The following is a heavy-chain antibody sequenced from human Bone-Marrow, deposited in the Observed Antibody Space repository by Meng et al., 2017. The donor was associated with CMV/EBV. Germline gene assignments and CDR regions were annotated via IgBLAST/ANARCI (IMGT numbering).Heavy chain of an antibody. D-gene: IGHD3-10*01. CDR2: IFPSENT. J-gene: IGHJ4*02. CDR3: ATRGRGGLDY. V-gene: IGHV4-61*01. Sequence: SETLSLTCTVSGGSVSRDIYYWNWIRQPPGKGLEWIEYIFPSENTNYNPTVRSRVAISVDTPKNQFSLMLRSVTTADTAVYYCATRGRGGLDYWGQGTLVTVSS. CDR1: GGSVSRDIYY.